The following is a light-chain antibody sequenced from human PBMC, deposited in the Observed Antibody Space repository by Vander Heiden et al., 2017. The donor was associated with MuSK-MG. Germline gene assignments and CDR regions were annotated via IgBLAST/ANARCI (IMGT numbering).Light chain of an antibody. CDR1: QSVGSN. CDR3: QQYNNWPPCS. Sequence: GTLSVSPGETATLSCRASQSVGSNLAWYQQKPGQAPRLLIYGASTRATGIPARFSGTGSGTEFTLTISSLQSEDFAVYYCQQYNNWPPCSFGQGTKLEIK. V-gene: IGKV3-15*01. CDR2: GAS. J-gene: IGKJ2*04.